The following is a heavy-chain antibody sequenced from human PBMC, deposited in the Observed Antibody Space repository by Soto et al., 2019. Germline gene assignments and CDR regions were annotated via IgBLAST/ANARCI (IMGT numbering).Heavy chain of an antibody. D-gene: IGHD6-19*01. CDR1: GFTFDDYA. V-gene: IGHV3-9*01. J-gene: IGHJ4*02. CDR3: AKDKGSGWYGTQGIDY. Sequence: GGSLRLSCAASGFTFDDYAMHWVRQAPGKGLEWVSGISWNSGSIGYADSVKGRFTISRDNAKNSLYLQMNSLRAEDTALYYCAKDKGSGWYGTQGIDYWGQGTLVTVSS. CDR2: ISWNSGSI.